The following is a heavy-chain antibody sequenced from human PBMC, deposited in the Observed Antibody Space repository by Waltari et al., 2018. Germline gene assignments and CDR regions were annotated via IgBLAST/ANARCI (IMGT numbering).Heavy chain of an antibody. CDR1: GFDFHGYW. Sequence: EVQLVESGGGLVQPGGSLRLSCVASGFDFHGYWMGWFRQAPGKGLECVANRKDDGTKELYVESLNGRVTISRDNAKNAVYLQTTSLRAEDTALYYCARSGLVSAFDYWGQGSLVTVAS. CDR3: ARSGLVSAFDY. V-gene: IGHV3-7*01. CDR2: RKDDGTKE. J-gene: IGHJ4*02. D-gene: IGHD3-9*01.